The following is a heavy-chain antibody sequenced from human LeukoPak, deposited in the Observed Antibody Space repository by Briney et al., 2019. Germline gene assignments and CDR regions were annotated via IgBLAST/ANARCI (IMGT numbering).Heavy chain of an antibody. CDR1: GGTFSSYA. Sequence: SVKVSCKASGGTFSSYAISWVRQAPGQGLGWMGGIIPIFGTANYTQKFQGRVTITADEFTSTAYMELSSLRSEDTAVYYCARDLIDYYDSSGYYYAFDIWGQGTMVTVSS. CDR2: IIPIFGTA. J-gene: IGHJ3*02. V-gene: IGHV1-69*13. D-gene: IGHD3-22*01. CDR3: ARDLIDYYDSSGYYYAFDI.